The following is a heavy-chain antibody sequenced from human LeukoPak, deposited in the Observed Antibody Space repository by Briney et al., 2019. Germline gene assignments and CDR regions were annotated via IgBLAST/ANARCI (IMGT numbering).Heavy chain of an antibody. CDR1: GFTSSDYY. D-gene: IGHD4-17*01. Sequence: GGSLRLSCAASGFTSSDYYMSWIRQAPGKWLEWVSYISSSGSTIYYADSVKGRFTISRDNAKNSLYLQMNSLRAEDTAVYYCAITGTTVTTQNDYWGQGTLVTVSS. J-gene: IGHJ4*02. CDR3: AITGTTVTTQNDY. CDR2: ISSSGSTI. V-gene: IGHV3-11*01.